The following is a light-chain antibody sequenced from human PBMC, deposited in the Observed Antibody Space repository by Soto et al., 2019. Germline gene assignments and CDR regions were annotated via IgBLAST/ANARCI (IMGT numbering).Light chain of an antibody. CDR1: QDISNY. Sequence: DIQMTQSPSSLSASVGDRVTITCQARQDISNYLNWYQQKPGKAPKLLIYDASNLETGVPSRFSGSGSWTDFTFTNSSLQPEDIATYDCQPYDNFPYYFGQWTMLEIK. CDR3: QPYDNFPYY. CDR2: DAS. J-gene: IGKJ2*01. V-gene: IGKV1-33*01.